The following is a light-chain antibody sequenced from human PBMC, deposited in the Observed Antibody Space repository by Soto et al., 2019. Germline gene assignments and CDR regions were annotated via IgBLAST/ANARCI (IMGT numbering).Light chain of an antibody. J-gene: IGLJ2*01. Sequence: QSALTQPPSASGSPGQSVTISCTGTRSDVGGYNYVSWYQQHPGKAPKLLIYAVTKRPSGVPDRFSGSKSGNTASLTVSGLQAEDEADYYCYSYGGRNNFVVFGGGTKLTVL. CDR1: RSDVGGYNY. CDR3: YSYGGRNNFVV. V-gene: IGLV2-8*01. CDR2: AVT.